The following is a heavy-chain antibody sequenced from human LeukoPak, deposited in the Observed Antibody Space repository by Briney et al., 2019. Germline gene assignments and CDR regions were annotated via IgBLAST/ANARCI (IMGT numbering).Heavy chain of an antibody. CDR3: ARALSLTGGSYYFDS. CDR2: VRYDGSDK. Sequence: GGSLRLSCIASGFALSHHGMHWVRQPPGKGLEWVAFVRYDGSDKYYADSVKGRFTVSRDNSNNALDLQMNTLTVEDTAVYYCARALSLTGGSYYFDSWGQGTLVTVSS. CDR1: GFALSHHG. J-gene: IGHJ4*02. D-gene: IGHD1-14*01. V-gene: IGHV3-30*02.